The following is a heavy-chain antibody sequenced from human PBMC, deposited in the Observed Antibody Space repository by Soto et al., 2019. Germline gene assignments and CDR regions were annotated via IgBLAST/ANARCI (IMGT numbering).Heavy chain of an antibody. D-gene: IGHD2-15*01. CDR3: AREGYCSGGSCYNGVGWFDP. CDR1: GGSISSGGYY. V-gene: IGHV4-31*03. CDR2: IYYSGST. Sequence: QVQLQESGPGLVKPSQTLSLTCTVSGGSISSGGYYWSWIRQHPGKGLEWIGYIYYSGSTYYNPSRKSRVTISVDTSKNQFSLKLSSVTAADTAVYYCAREGYCSGGSCYNGVGWFDPWGQGTLVTVSS. J-gene: IGHJ5*02.